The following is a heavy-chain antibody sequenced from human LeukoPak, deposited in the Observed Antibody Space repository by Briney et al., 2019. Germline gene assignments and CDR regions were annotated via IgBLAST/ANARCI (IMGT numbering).Heavy chain of an antibody. CDR3: ARRRGFVVVPAAPRGDAFDI. CDR1: GGSISSSSYY. J-gene: IGHJ3*02. V-gene: IGHV4-39*01. D-gene: IGHD2-2*01. Sequence: SETLSLTCTVSGGSISSSSYYWGWIRQPPGKGLEWIGSIYYSGSTYYNPSLKSRVTISVDTSKNQFSLKLSSVTAADTAVYYCARRRGFVVVPAAPRGDAFDIWGQGTMVTVSS. CDR2: IYYSGST.